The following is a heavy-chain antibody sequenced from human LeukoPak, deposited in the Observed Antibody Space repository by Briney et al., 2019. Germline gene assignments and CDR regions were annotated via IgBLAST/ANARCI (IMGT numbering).Heavy chain of an antibody. J-gene: IGHJ4*02. D-gene: IGHD5-18*01. CDR1: GFTFSSYS. Sequence: GGSLRLSCAASGFTFSSYSMNWVRQAPGKGLEWVSSISSSSSYIYYADSVKGRFTISRDNAKNSLYLQMNSLRAEDTAVYCCARDRGYSYGHDYWGQGTLVTVSS. CDR3: ARDRGYSYGHDY. CDR2: ISSSSSYI. V-gene: IGHV3-21*01.